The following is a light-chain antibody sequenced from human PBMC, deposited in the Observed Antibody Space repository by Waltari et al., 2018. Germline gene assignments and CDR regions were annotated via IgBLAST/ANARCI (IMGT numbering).Light chain of an antibody. J-gene: IGLJ3*02. CDR1: SSDVGAYNY. V-gene: IGLV2-14*01. Sequence: QSALTQPASVSGSPGQSITISCSGSSSDVGAYNYVSWYHQHPGKAPKLIISEVSNRPSGVSNRFSGSNSGNTASLTISGLQAEDEADYYCSSFTTTNSWLFGGGTKVTVL. CDR3: SSFTTTNSWL. CDR2: EVS.